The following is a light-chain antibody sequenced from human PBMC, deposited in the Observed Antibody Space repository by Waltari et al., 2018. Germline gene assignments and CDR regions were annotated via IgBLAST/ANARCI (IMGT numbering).Light chain of an antibody. J-gene: IGKJ1*01. CDR2: DAS. V-gene: IGKV3-15*01. CDR1: QSVRSN. Sequence: EIVMTQSPATLSVSPGERATLSCRASQSVRSNVVWYQQKPGQAPRLLIFDASTRATSIPARFSGSGFGTEVTLTISSLQSEDFAVYYCQHYHNWPHTFGQGTKVEIK. CDR3: QHYHNWPHT.